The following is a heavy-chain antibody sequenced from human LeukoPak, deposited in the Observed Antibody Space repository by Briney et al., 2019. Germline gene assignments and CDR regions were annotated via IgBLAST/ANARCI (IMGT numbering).Heavy chain of an antibody. V-gene: IGHV4-4*02. CDR1: GESISSDNAYY. D-gene: IGHD3-16*01. Sequence: PSETLSLTCAVSGESISSDNAYYWSWARQPPGQGLEWIGEIHHSGSANYDSSFKSRVTISVDKSRNQISLESNSVTAADTAVYHCGRGTDYVWETWGQGTLVTVSS. CDR2: IHHSGSA. J-gene: IGHJ4*02. CDR3: GRGTDYVWET.